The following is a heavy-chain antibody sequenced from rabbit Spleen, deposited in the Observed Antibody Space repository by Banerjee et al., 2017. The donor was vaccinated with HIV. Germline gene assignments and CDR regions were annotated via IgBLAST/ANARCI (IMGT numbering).Heavy chain of an antibody. J-gene: IGHJ4*01. CDR3: ARDPAYASSSGYNIPNL. CDR2: IDPIIGTT. CDR1: GFYFNTYY. Sequence: QLEESGGGLVQPEGSLKLTCKASGFYFNTYYMSWVRQAPGKGLEWIGYIDPIIGTTYYAGWVNGRFTVSSHNAQNTLYLQLNSLTAADAAAYFCARDPAYASSSGYNIPNLWGQGTLVTVS. V-gene: IGHV1S7*01. D-gene: IGHD1-1*01.